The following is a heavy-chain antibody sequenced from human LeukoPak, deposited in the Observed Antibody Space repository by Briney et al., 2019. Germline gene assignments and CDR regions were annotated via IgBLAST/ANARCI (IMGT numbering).Heavy chain of an antibody. V-gene: IGHV3-48*04. Sequence: PGGSLRLSCAASGFSFSSYSMNWVRQAPGKGLEWASYISTSSSTIYYADSVKGRFTISRDNAKNSLYLQMNSLRAEDTAVYYCASSYGSGSYYNYYYYGMDVWGQGTTVTVSS. CDR2: ISTSSSTI. D-gene: IGHD3-10*01. CDR3: ASSYGSGSYYNYYYYGMDV. J-gene: IGHJ6*02. CDR1: GFSFSSYS.